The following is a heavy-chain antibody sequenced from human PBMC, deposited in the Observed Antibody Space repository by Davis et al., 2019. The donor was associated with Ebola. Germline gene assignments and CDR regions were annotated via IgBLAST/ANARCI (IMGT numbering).Heavy chain of an antibody. J-gene: IGHJ4*02. CDR1: GFTFSSYW. V-gene: IGHV3-74*01. CDR2: INPDGSFT. Sequence: PGGSLRLSCAASGFTFSSYWMHWVRQAPGKGLVWVSRINPDGSFTDYADSVKGRLSISRDSTSNTLYLQMNGLRAEDTAVYYCARSSYQPDYWGQGTLVTVSS. CDR3: ARSSYQPDY. D-gene: IGHD2-2*01.